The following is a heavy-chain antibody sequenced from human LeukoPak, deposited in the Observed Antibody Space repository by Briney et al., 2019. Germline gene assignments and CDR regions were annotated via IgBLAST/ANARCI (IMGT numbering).Heavy chain of an antibody. Sequence: GGSLRLSCEASAFTFSSYWMTWVRQAPGKGLEWVANIKQDGSEKYYVDSVKGRFTISRDNAKNSLYLQMNSLRAEDTAVYYCARDAGSRDWLDPWGQGTLVTVSS. J-gene: IGHJ5*02. CDR3: ARDAGSRDWLDP. D-gene: IGHD5-24*01. CDR2: IKQDGSEK. V-gene: IGHV3-7*01. CDR1: AFTFSSYW.